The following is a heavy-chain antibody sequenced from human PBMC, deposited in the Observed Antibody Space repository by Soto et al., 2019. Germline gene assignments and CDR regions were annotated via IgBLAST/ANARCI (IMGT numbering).Heavy chain of an antibody. CDR1: GFTVNNSY. Sequence: GGSLRLSCAASGFTVNNSYMNWARQAPGKGLEWVSAIYGGGSTYYADSVKGRFTISRGSSKNTLYLQMKSLRAEDTAVYYCARGFQSSFGYWGQGTQVTVSS. V-gene: IGHV3-53*01. CDR2: IYGGGST. D-gene: IGHD2-21*01. CDR3: ARGFQSSFGY. J-gene: IGHJ4*02.